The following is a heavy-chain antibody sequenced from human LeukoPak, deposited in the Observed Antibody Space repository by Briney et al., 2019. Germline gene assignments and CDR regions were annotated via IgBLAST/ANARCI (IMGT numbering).Heavy chain of an antibody. V-gene: IGHV4-59*01. CDR3: ARADSSGYPPFDY. D-gene: IGHD3-22*01. CDR1: GGSISSYY. CDR2: IYYSGST. Sequence: SETLSLTCTVSGGSISSYYWSWIRQPPGKGLEWIGYIYYSGSTNYNPSLKSRATISVDTSKNQFSLKLSSVTAADTAVYYCARADSSGYPPFDYRGQGTLVTVSS. J-gene: IGHJ4*02.